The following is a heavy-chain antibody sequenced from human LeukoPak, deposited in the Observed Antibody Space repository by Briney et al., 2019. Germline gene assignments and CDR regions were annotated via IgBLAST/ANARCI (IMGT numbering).Heavy chain of an antibody. V-gene: IGHV4-30-4*08. J-gene: IGHJ4*02. Sequence: SQTMSLTCTVSGGSISSGDYYWNWIRQPPWKGLEWIGYIYYSGSTYYNPSLKSRVTISVDTSKNQFSLKLSCVTAADTAVYYCARDDPTIYGDLWGAFDSWGQGTLVTVSS. CDR3: ARDDPTIYGDLWGAFDS. CDR2: IYYSGST. CDR1: GGSISSGDYY. D-gene: IGHD4-17*01.